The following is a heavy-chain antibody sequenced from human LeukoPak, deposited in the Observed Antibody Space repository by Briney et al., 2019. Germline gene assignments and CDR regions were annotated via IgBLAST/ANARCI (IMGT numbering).Heavy chain of an antibody. CDR1: GFTFSDIW. CDR3: VRESRPGGAMGLYHNLDY. CDR2: IKEDGTEK. J-gene: IGHJ4*02. Sequence: GGSLRLSCAGSGFTFSDIWMTWVRQTPGKGLEWVANIKEDGTEKNLVDSVKGRFTISRDNTKNLLFLEMNNLRGDDTAIYYCVRESRPGGAMGLYHNLDYWGQGTLVAVSS. V-gene: IGHV3-7*01. D-gene: IGHD1-1*01.